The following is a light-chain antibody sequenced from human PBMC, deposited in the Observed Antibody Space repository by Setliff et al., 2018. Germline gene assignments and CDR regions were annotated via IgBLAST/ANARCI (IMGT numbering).Light chain of an antibody. Sequence: QSVLTQPRSVSGAPGQSVTISCSGTSSDVGYYDFVSWYQQHPHKAPKLIIFDVHTRPSGVPDRFSGSKSGSAASLTISGLQTEDEADYYCCSYTVTDTDGFGTGTKVTVL. CDR1: SSDVGYYDF. V-gene: IGLV2-11*01. CDR3: CSYTVTDTDG. CDR2: DVH. J-gene: IGLJ1*01.